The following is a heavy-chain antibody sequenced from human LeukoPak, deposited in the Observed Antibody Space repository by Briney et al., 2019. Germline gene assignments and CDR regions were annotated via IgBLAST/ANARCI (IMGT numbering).Heavy chain of an antibody. V-gene: IGHV4-39*07. J-gene: IGHJ4*02. Sequence: PSETLSLTCTVSDGSISSSSYYWGWIRQSPGKGLEWVGTIYCNGGTQYNPSLKSRVTISVDTSKNQFSLKLSSVTAADTAVYYCAREDRGAVTTDPLAYWGQGTLVTVSS. D-gene: IGHD4-17*01. CDR1: DGSISSSSYY. CDR3: AREDRGAVTTDPLAY. CDR2: IYCNGGT.